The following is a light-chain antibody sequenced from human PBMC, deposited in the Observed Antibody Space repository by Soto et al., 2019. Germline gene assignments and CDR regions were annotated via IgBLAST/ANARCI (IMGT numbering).Light chain of an antibody. CDR2: EVS. V-gene: IGLV2-14*01. CDR1: SSDIGTYSY. Sequence: QSALTQPASVSGSPGQSITISCIGTSSDIGTYSYVSWYQQHPGKAPKLMIYEVSNRPSGVSNRFSGSKSGNTASLTISGLQAEDEADYYCSSYTSSSTLDVFGGGTKLTVL. CDR3: SSYTSSSTLDV. J-gene: IGLJ2*01.